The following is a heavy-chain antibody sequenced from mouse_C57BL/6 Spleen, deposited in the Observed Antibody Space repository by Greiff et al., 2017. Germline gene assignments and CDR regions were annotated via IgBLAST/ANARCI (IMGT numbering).Heavy chain of an antibody. D-gene: IGHD2-3*01. CDR3: ARKAFYDGYYDYAIDY. J-gene: IGHJ4*01. CDR2: ISSGSSTI. Sequence: EVQLVESGGGLVKPGGSLKLSCAASGFTFSDYGMHWVRQAPEKGLEWVAYISSGSSTIYYAVTVKGRFTISRDNAKNTLFLQMTRLRSEDTAMYYWARKAFYDGYYDYAIDYWGQGTSVTVSS. CDR1: GFTFSDYG. V-gene: IGHV5-17*01.